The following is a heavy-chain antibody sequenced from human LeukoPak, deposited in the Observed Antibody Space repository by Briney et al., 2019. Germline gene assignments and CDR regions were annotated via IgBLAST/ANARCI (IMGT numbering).Heavy chain of an antibody. V-gene: IGHV1-2*06. CDR1: GYTFTGYY. CDR2: INPNSGST. CDR3: ARDPGATTNSFDY. J-gene: IGHJ4*02. Sequence: GASVKVSCKVSGYTFTGYYIHWVRQAPGQGLEWMGRINPNSGSTNYAQKFQGRVTMPRDTSISTAYMELSRLRSDDTAVYYCARDPGATTNSFDYWGQGTLVTVSS. D-gene: IGHD1-1*01.